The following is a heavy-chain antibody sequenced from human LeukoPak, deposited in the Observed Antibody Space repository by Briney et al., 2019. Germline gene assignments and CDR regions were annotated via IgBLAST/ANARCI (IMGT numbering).Heavy chain of an antibody. CDR2: INHSGST. CDR1: GGSFSGYY. V-gene: IGHV4-34*01. CDR3: ARGLFVVVPAARHFDY. J-gene: IGHJ4*02. D-gene: IGHD2-2*01. Sequence: SETLSLTCAVYGGSFSGYYWSWIRQPPGKGLEWIGEINHSGSTNYNPSLKSRVTISVDTSKNQFSLKLSSVTAADTAVYYCARGLFVVVPAARHFDYWGQGTLVTVSS.